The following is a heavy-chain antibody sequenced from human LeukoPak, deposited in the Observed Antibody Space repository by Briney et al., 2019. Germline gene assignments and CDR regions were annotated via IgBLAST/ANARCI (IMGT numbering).Heavy chain of an antibody. Sequence: KPSETLSLXCTVSGGSISTSAFYWGWIRQPPGKGLEWIGSIYDSGNEFYNPSLKSRVTISADTSKNQFSLKLNSVTAADTAMYYCARQISDYYYYYMDVWGEGITVTVSS. CDR2: IYDSGNE. CDR1: GGSISTSAFY. V-gene: IGHV4-39*01. D-gene: IGHD2/OR15-2a*01. CDR3: ARQISDYYYYYMDV. J-gene: IGHJ6*03.